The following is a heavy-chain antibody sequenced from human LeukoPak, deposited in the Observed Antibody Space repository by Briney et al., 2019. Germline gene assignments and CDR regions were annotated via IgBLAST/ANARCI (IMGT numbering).Heavy chain of an antibody. D-gene: IGHD3-22*01. CDR1: GGSINNHNYY. J-gene: IGHJ3*02. CDR2: IYYSGST. Sequence: SETLSLTCTVSGGSINNHNYYWGWIRQPPGKGLEWIGSIYYSGSTYYNPSLKSRVTISVDTSKNQFSLKLSSVTAADTAVYYCARGMIVVVITTSGDAFDIWGQGTMVTVSS. CDR3: ARGMIVVVITTSGDAFDI. V-gene: IGHV4-39*01.